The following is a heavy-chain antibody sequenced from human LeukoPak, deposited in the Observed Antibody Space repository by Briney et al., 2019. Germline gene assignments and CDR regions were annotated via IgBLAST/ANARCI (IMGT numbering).Heavy chain of an antibody. CDR1: GFIFNTYE. Sequence: GGSLRLSCAAFGFIFNTYEINWVRQAPGKGLEWVSYISSSGSRIYYADSVKGRFTISRDNAKNSLYPQMNSLRAEDTAIYYCARPRSDLYGMDVWGQGTRSLSP. J-gene: IGHJ6*02. CDR2: ISSSGSRI. CDR3: ARPRSDLYGMDV. V-gene: IGHV3-48*03.